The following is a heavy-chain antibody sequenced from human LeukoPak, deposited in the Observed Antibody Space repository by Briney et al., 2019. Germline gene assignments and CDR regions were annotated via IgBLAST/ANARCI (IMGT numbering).Heavy chain of an antibody. CDR2: IYYSGST. D-gene: IGHD4-23*01. Sequence: KPSETLSLTCTVSGGSICSSSYYWGWIRQPPGKGLEWIGSIYYSGSTYYNPSLKSRVTISVDTSKNQFSLKLSSVTAADTAVYYCARTMVVTPAVDYWGQGTLVTVSS. CDR3: ARTMVVTPAVDY. J-gene: IGHJ4*02. CDR1: GGSICSSSYY. V-gene: IGHV4-39*01.